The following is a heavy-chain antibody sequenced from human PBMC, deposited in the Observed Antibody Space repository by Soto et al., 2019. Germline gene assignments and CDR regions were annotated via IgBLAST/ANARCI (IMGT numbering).Heavy chain of an antibody. CDR2: ISSSSSYI. V-gene: IGHV3-21*01. CDR3: ARALMYSSGWYSFVDY. J-gene: IGHJ4*02. Sequence: GGSLRLSCAASGFTFSSYSMNWVRQAPGKGLEWVSSISSSSSYIYYADSVKGRFTISRDNAKNSLYLQMNSLRAEDTAVYYCARALMYSSGWYSFVDYWGQGTLVTVSS. D-gene: IGHD6-19*01. CDR1: GFTFSSYS.